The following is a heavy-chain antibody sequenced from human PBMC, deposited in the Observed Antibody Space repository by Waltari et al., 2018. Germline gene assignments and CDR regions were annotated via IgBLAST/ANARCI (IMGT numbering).Heavy chain of an antibody. V-gene: IGHV3-7*01. Sequence: EVHLVESGGGLVQPGESLRLSCAASGFTFSNSWMDWVRQAPGKGLEWVDNIKQDGSERHYVDSVKGRFTISRDNAQNLLFLQMNSLRAGDTAVYYCSVSLNYWGQGTLVTVSS. CDR2: IKQDGSER. CDR3: SVSLNY. J-gene: IGHJ4*02. CDR1: GFTFSNSW.